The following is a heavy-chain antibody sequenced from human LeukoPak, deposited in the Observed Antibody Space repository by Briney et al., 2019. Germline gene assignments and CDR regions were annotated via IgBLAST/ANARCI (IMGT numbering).Heavy chain of an antibody. CDR2: IYYSGST. CDR1: GGSISSYY. CDR3: ARIYCSGGSCYHFDY. V-gene: IGHV4-59*12. Sequence: PSETLSLTCTVSGGSISSYYWSWIRQPPGKGLEWIGYIYYSGSTNYNPSLKSRVTMSVDTSKNQFSLKLSSVTAADTAVYYCARIYCSGGSCYHFDYWGQGTLVTVSS. J-gene: IGHJ4*02. D-gene: IGHD2-15*01.